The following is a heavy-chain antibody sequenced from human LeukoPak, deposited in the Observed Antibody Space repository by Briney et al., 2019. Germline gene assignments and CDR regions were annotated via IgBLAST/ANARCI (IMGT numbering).Heavy chain of an antibody. CDR2: ISAYNGNT. CDR1: GYTFTSYG. V-gene: IGHV1-18*01. J-gene: IGHJ6*02. CDR3: ARVLGDYYYYGMDV. Sequence: ASVTVSCKASGYTFTSYGISWVRQAPGQGLEWMGWISAYNGNTNYAQKLQGRVTMPTDTSTSTAYMELRSLRSDDTAVYYCARVLGDYYYYGMDVWGQGTTVTVSS.